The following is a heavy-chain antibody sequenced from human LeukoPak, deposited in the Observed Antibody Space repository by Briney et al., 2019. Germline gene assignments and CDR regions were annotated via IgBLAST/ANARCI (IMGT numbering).Heavy chain of an antibody. Sequence: PGGSLRLSCAASGLTFSSYWMLWVRQAPGKGLVWVSRISTDGSSTSYADSVRGRFSISRDNPKNTLYLQTNSLRAEDTAVYYCAKDNLLYSSGWCFDYWGQGTLVTVSS. CDR1: GLTFSSYW. CDR3: AKDNLLYSSGWCFDY. V-gene: IGHV3-74*01. J-gene: IGHJ4*02. D-gene: IGHD6-19*01. CDR2: ISTDGSST.